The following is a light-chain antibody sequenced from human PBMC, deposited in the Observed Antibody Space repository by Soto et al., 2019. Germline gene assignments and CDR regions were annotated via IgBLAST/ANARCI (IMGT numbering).Light chain of an antibody. J-gene: IGKJ3*01. Sequence: EIVLTQSPGTLSLSPGERATLSCRASQSVSSSYLAWYQQKPGQAPRLLIYGASSRATGIPDRFSVSASGTYFTLTISRLEPEDFAVYYCQHYGTSAFFGPGTKVDIK. CDR2: GAS. V-gene: IGKV3-20*01. CDR3: QHYGTSAF. CDR1: QSVSSSY.